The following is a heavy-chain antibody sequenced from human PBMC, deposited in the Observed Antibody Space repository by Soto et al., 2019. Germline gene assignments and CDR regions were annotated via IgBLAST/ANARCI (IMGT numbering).Heavy chain of an antibody. CDR2: TYYTGST. J-gene: IGHJ6*02. CDR1: GGSMNDVTHY. D-gene: IGHD5-18*01. Sequence: SETLSLTCSVSGGSMNDVTHYWAWIRQPPGRGLEWIATTYYTGSTHYNSSLKSRATISVDTSQNQFSLELTSVTAADTAVYHCASARYFGVDVWGHGTTVTVSS. CDR3: ASARYFGVDV. V-gene: IGHV4-39*01.